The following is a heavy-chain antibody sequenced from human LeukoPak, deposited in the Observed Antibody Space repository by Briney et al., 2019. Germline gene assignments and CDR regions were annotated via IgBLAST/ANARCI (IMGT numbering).Heavy chain of an antibody. J-gene: IGHJ5*02. CDR1: GFTFSSYS. CDR2: ISSSSSYI. CDR3: ARASQSGGRLRVFDP. Sequence: PGGSLRLSCAASGFTFSSYSMNWVRQAPGKGLEWVSSISSSSSYIYYADSVKGRFTISRDNAKNSLYLQMNSLRAEDTAVYYCARASQSGGRLRVFDPWGQGTLVTVSS. V-gene: IGHV3-21*01.